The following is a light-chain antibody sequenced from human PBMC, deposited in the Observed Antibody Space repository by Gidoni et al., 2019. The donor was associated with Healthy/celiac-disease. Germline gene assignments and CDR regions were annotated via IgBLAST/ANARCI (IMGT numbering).Light chain of an antibody. Sequence: DTQMTQSPSSLSASVGDRVTITCRASQSISSYLNWYHQKPGKAPKLLIYAASSLQSGVPSRFSGSRSGTDFTLTISSLQPEDYAAYYCQQSYSTPGYTFGQGTKLEIK. J-gene: IGKJ2*01. CDR3: QQSYSTPGYT. CDR1: QSISSY. CDR2: AAS. V-gene: IGKV1-39*01.